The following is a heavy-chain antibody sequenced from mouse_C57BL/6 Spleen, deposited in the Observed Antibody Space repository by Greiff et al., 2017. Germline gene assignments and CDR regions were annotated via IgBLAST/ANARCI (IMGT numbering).Heavy chain of an antibody. CDR2: IRNKANGYTT. CDR3: ARNYDGYFFFDY. Sequence: EVQLVESGGGLVQPGGSLSLSCAASGFTFTDYYMSWVRQPPGKALEWLGFIRNKANGYTTEYSASVKGRFTISRDNSQSILYLQMNALRAEDSATYYCARNYDGYFFFDYWGQGTTLTVSS. CDR1: GFTFTDYY. V-gene: IGHV7-3*01. J-gene: IGHJ2*01. D-gene: IGHD2-3*01.